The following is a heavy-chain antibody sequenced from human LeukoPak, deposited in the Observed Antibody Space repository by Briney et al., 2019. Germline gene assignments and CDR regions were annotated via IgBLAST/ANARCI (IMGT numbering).Heavy chain of an antibody. J-gene: IGHJ4*02. V-gene: IGHV3-48*01. CDR3: ARGAVRDGYNNDY. D-gene: IGHD5-24*01. CDR1: GFTFSSYS. CDR2: ISSSNSTI. Sequence: GGSLRLSRAASGFTFSSYSMNWVRQAPGKGLEWVSYISSSNSTIYYADSVKGRFTISRDNAKNSLYLQMNSLRAEDTAVYYCARGAVRDGYNNDYWGQGTLVTVSS.